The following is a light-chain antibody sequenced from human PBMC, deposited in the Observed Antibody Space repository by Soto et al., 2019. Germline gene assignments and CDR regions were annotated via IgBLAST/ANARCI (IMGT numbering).Light chain of an antibody. CDR2: EGS. Sequence: QSALTQPASVSGSPGQSITISCTGTSSDVGSYNLVSWYQQHPGKAPKLMIYEGSKRPSGFSNRYSGSKSGNTASLTISGFQAEDEADDYCCSCAGSSTPYVFGTGTKVTVL. V-gene: IGLV2-23*01. J-gene: IGLJ1*01. CDR3: CSCAGSSTPYV. CDR1: SSDVGSYNL.